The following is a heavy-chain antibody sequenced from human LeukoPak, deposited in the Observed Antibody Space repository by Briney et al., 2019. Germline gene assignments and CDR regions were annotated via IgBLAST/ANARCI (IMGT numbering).Heavy chain of an antibody. CDR3: AAPKYYYDSSGYYYYYYYMDV. J-gene: IGHJ6*03. CDR1: GFSFSSYA. D-gene: IGHD3-22*01. Sequence: GGSLRLSCAASGFSFSSYAMNWVRQAPGKGLEWVSAISGSGGSTYYADSVKGRFTISRDNSKNTLYLQMNSLRAEDTAVYYCAAPKYYYDSSGYYYYYYYMDVWGKGTTVTISS. V-gene: IGHV3-23*01. CDR2: ISGSGGST.